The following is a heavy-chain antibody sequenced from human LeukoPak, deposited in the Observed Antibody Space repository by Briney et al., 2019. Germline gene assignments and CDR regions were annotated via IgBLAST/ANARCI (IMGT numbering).Heavy chain of an antibody. CDR1: GFTFSNYA. CDR3: ARAGYYDSSGYVADY. Sequence: GGSLRLSCAASGFTFSNYAMSWIRQAPGKGLEWVSYISSSGSTIYYADSVKGRFTISRDNAKNSLYLQMNSLRAEDTAVYYCARAGYYDSSGYVADYWGQGTLVTVSS. D-gene: IGHD3-22*01. V-gene: IGHV3-11*01. J-gene: IGHJ4*02. CDR2: ISSSGSTI.